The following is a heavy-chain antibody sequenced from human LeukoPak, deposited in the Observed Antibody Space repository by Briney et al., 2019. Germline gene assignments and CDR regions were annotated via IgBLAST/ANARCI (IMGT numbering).Heavy chain of an antibody. CDR1: GGSISSSSYY. CDR3: VRHVLINLSWKADY. J-gene: IGHJ4*02. D-gene: IGHD1-1*01. V-gene: IGHV4-39*01. CDR2: IYESGST. Sequence: PSETLSLTCTVSGGSISSSSYYWDWIRQPPGKGLEWIGNIYESGSTYYNPSLKSRVTISVDTSKNQFSLKLSSMTAADTAVYYCVRHVLINLSWKADYWGQGTLVTVSS.